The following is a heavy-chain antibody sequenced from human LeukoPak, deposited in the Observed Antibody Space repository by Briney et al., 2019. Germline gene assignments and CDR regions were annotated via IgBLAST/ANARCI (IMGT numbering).Heavy chain of an antibody. J-gene: IGHJ4*02. D-gene: IGHD5-12*01. V-gene: IGHV3-66*02. Sequence: GGSLRLSCAASGFTVSSNYMSWVRQAPGKGLEWVSVIYSGGSTYYADSVKGRFTISRDNSKNTLYLQMNSLRAKDTAVYYCASGDDYDYYFDYWGQGTLVTVSS. CDR2: IYSGGST. CDR1: GFTVSSNY. CDR3: ASGDDYDYYFDY.